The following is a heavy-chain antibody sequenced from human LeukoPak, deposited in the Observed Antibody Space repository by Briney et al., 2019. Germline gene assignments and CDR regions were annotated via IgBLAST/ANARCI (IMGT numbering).Heavy chain of an antibody. CDR3: ARAGYGDSDFDY. D-gene: IGHD4-17*01. V-gene: IGHV4-38-2*02. Sequence: SETLSLTCTVSGYSISASYYWGWIRQPPGKGLEWIGSIYHSGNTYYNPSLKSRVTISVDTSKNQFSLKLNSVTAADTAVYYCARAGYGDSDFDYWGQGTLVTVSS. CDR1: GYSISASYY. CDR2: IYHSGNT. J-gene: IGHJ4*02.